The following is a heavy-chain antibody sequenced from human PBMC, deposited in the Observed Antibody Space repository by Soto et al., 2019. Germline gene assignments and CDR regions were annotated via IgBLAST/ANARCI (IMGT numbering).Heavy chain of an antibody. Sequence: PSETLSLTCAVYGGSFSGYYWSWIRQPPGKGLEWIGEINHSGSTNYNPSLKSRVTISVDTSKNQFSLKLSSVTAADTAVYYCARGPPYYYGSGSAFDYWGHGTLVTVSS. V-gene: IGHV4-34*01. D-gene: IGHD3-10*01. CDR3: ARGPPYYYGSGSAFDY. CDR2: INHSGST. CDR1: GGSFSGYY. J-gene: IGHJ4*01.